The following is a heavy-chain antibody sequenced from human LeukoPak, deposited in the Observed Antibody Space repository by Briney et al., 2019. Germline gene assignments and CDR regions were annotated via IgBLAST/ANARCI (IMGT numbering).Heavy chain of an antibody. CDR3: ARDPVVAATQRPNFDI. V-gene: IGHV1-69*05. CDR1: GGTFSSYA. Sequence: SVKVSCKASGGTFSSYAISWVRQAPGQGLEWMGRIIPIFGTANYAQKFQGRGTITTDESTSTAYMELSSLRSEDTAVYYCARDPVVAATQRPNFDIWGQGTMVTVSS. D-gene: IGHD2-15*01. J-gene: IGHJ3*02. CDR2: IIPIFGTA.